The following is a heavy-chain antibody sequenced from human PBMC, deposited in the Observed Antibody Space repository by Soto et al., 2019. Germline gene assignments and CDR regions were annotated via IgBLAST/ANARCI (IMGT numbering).Heavy chain of an antibody. Sequence: QLQLQESGSGLVKPSQTLSLTCAVSGGSISSGGYSWSWIRQPPGKGLEWIGYIYHSGSTYYNPSLQSRVTISVDRSKNQSSLKLSSLTAADTAVYYCARTGGNSGGYWYFDLWGRGTLVTVSS. D-gene: IGHD1-26*01. V-gene: IGHV4-30-2*01. J-gene: IGHJ2*01. CDR1: GGSISSGGYS. CDR2: IYHSGST. CDR3: ARTGGNSGGYWYFDL.